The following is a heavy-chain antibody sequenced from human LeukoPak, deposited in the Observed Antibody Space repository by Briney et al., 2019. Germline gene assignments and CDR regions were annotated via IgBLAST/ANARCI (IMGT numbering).Heavy chain of an antibody. J-gene: IGHJ4*02. CDR1: GRSIRSYY. V-gene: IGHV4-59*01. D-gene: IGHD5-18*01. CDR3: ARDKQPGDH. CDR2: IYYSGDT. Sequence: SETLSLTCTVSGRSIRSYYWGWIRQPPGKGLEWIGYIYYSGDTTHNPSLRSRVSISVDTPKNQFSLKLNSVTAADTAVYYCARDKQPGDHWGQGILVTVSS.